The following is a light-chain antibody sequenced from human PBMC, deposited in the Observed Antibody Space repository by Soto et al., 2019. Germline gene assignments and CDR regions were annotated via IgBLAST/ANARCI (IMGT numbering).Light chain of an antibody. CDR1: QSVSSTY. CDR2: DAS. CDR3: QQYGTSTGT. Sequence: EIVLAQSPTPLSLSPSERATLSCRTSQSVSSTYLAWYQQKPRQAPRLLIYDASSRATGIPDRFSGSGSGTDFALTISRLEPEDFAVYYCQQYGTSTGTFGQGTKVDIK. J-gene: IGKJ1*01. V-gene: IGKV3-20*01.